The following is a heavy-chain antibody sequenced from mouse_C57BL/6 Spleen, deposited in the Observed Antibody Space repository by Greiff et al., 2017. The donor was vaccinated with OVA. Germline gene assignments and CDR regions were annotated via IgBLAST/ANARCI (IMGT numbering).Heavy chain of an antibody. V-gene: IGHV1-50*01. Sequence: QVQLQQPGAELVKPGASVKLSCTASGYTFTSYWMQWVKQRPGPGLEWIGEIDPSDSYTNYNQKFKGKATLTVDTSSSTAYMQLSSLTSEDSAVYYCARPEYDGAWFAYWGQGTLVTVSA. CDR3: ARPEYDGAWFAY. J-gene: IGHJ3*01. CDR2: IDPSDSYT. CDR1: GYTFTSYW. D-gene: IGHD2-4*01.